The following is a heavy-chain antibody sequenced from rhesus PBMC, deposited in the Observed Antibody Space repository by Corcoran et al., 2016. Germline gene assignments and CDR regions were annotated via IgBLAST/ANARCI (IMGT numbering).Heavy chain of an antibody. D-gene: IGHD6-37*01. CDR3: ARGGGWSKVFDY. J-gene: IGHJ4*01. V-gene: IGHV4-147*01. CDR1: GYSISSNY. CDR2: IYGSSWST. Sequence: QVQLQESGPGLVKPSETLSLTCAVSGYSISSNYWSWIRQPLGKGLEWIGYIYGSSWSTYYNPSLKRRVTISTDTSKNQLALKLRSATAADTAVYYCARGGGWSKVFDYWGQGVLVTVSS.